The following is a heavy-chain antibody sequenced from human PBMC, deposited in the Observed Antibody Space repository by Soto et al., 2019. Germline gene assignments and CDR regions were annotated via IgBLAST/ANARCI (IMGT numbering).Heavy chain of an antibody. D-gene: IGHD3-10*01. Sequence: GGSLRLSCAASGFTFSSYGMHWVRQAPGKGLEGVAVIWYDGSNKYYADSVKGRFTISRDNSKNTLYLQMNSRGAEDTAVYYCARGRLGEFDYWGQGTLVTVSS. J-gene: IGHJ4*02. V-gene: IGHV3-33*01. CDR1: GFTFSSYG. CDR3: ARGRLGEFDY. CDR2: IWYDGSNK.